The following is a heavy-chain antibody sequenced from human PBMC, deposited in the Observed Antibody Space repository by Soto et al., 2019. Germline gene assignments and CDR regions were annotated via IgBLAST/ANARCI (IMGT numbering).Heavy chain of an antibody. CDR2: ISSSSSTI. Sequence: EVQLVESGGGLVQPGGSLRLSCAASGFTFSSYSMNWVRQAPGKGLEWVSYISSSSSTIYYADSVKGRFTISRENAKNSLYLQMNSLRAEDTAVYYCARDSGDSSSWFFDYWGQGTLVTVSS. J-gene: IGHJ4*02. CDR3: ARDSGDSSSWFFDY. D-gene: IGHD6-13*01. V-gene: IGHV3-48*01. CDR1: GFTFSSYS.